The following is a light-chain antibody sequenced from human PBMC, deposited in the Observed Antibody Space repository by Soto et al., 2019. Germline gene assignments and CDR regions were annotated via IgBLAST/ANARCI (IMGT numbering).Light chain of an antibody. Sequence: EIVLTQSPGTLSLSPGERATLSCRASQSVSSSYLAWYQQKPGQAPRLLIYGASSRATGIPDRFSGSGSGTDCTLTISRLEPEDFAVYYCQQYGSSPPKFTFGPGTKVDSK. V-gene: IGKV3-20*01. CDR3: QQYGSSPPKFT. CDR1: QSVSSSY. J-gene: IGKJ3*01. CDR2: GAS.